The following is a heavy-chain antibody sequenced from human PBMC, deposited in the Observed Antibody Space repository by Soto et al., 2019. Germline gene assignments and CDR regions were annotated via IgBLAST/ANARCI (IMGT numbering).Heavy chain of an antibody. CDR3: VRRHVSATGIDWFEP. D-gene: IGHD6-13*01. CDR1: GYTFTSYG. Sequence: ASVKVSCKACGYTFTSYGIHWVRQGPGQRLEWMGWINAANGDTKYSPKFQGRVTITRDTSASTAYMELSSLRSEDTAVYYCVRRHVSATGIDWFEPWGQGTLVSVSS. V-gene: IGHV1-3*01. J-gene: IGHJ5*02. CDR2: INAANGDT.